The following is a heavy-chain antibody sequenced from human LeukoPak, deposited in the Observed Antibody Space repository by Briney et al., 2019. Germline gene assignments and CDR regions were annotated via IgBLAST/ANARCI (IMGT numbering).Heavy chain of an antibody. CDR1: GFTVSSNY. J-gene: IGHJ4*02. CDR3: AKVATWTYFDS. Sequence: PGGSLRLSCAASGFTVSSNYMTWVRQAPGKGLEWVSVIYSGGSTNYADSVKGRFTISRDNSKNTLYLQLTSLRVEDTAVYYCAKVATWTYFDSWGQGTLVTVSA. CDR2: IYSGGST. D-gene: IGHD3/OR15-3a*01. V-gene: IGHV3-53*01.